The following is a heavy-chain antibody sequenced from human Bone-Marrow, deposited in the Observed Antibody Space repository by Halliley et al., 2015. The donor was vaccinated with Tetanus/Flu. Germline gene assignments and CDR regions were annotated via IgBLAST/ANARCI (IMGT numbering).Heavy chain of an antibody. J-gene: IGHJ4*03. CDR3: ARDPYEWQTFNF. CDR2: IYYSGST. D-gene: IGHD3-3*01. CDR1: GGSITNYF. V-gene: IGHV4-59*01. Sequence: TLSLTCTVSGGSITNYFWSWIRQSPGKGLEWIGFIYYSGSTNYNPSLKSRATIFVDTSRNQFSLKLYSVTAAVTAIYYCARDPYEWQTFNFWGPGALITVSS.